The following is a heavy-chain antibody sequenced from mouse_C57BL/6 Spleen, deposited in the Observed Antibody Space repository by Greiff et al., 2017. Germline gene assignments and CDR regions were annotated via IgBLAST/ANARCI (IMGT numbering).Heavy chain of an antibody. CDR3: ARGDDYDGRNYFDY. D-gene: IGHD2-4*01. CDR1: GFTFSSYG. J-gene: IGHJ2*01. CDR2: ISSGGSYT. V-gene: IGHV5-6*01. Sequence: DVQLVESGGDLVKPGGSLKLSCAASGFTFSSYGMSWVRQTPDKRLEWVATISSGGSYTYYPDSVKGRFTISRDNAKNTLYLQMSSLKSEDTAMYYCARGDDYDGRNYFDYWGQGTTLTVSA.